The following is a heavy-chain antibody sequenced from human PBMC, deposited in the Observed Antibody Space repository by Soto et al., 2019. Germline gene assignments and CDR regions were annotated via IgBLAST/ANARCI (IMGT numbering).Heavy chain of an antibody. CDR2: IIPILGIA. D-gene: IGHD5-12*01. J-gene: IGHJ4*02. Sequence: ASVKVSCKASGGTFGSYTSSWVRQAPGQGLEWMGRIIPILGIANYAQKFQGRVTITADKSTSTAYMELSSLRSEDTAVYYCARDLRGYSFLFDYWGQGTLVTVSS. CDR1: GGTFGSYT. V-gene: IGHV1-69*04. CDR3: ARDLRGYSFLFDY.